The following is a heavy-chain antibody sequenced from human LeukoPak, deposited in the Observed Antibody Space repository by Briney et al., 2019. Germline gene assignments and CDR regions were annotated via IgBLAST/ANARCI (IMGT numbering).Heavy chain of an antibody. J-gene: IGHJ4*02. CDR2: INPNSGST. Sequence: GASVKVSCKASGYTFTGYYMHWVRQAPGQGLEWMGWINPNSGSTNYAQKFQGRVTMTRDTSISTAYMELSRLRSDDTAVYYCARDRTIFGVVSYYFDYWGQGTLVTVPS. V-gene: IGHV1-2*02. CDR1: GYTFTGYY. D-gene: IGHD3-3*01. CDR3: ARDRTIFGVVSYYFDY.